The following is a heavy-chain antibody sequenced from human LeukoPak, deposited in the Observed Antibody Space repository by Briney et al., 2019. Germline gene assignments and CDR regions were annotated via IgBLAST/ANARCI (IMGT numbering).Heavy chain of an antibody. V-gene: IGHV3-23*01. CDR1: GFTFSSYA. D-gene: IGHD5-12*01. Sequence: GGSLRLSCAASGFTFSSYAMSWVRQAPGRGLEWVSAISGSGGSTYYADSVKGRFTISRDNSKNTLYLQMNSLRAEDTAVYYCAKDQGLRYPFYCFDYWGQGTLVTVSS. J-gene: IGHJ4*02. CDR2: ISGSGGST. CDR3: AKDQGLRYPFYCFDY.